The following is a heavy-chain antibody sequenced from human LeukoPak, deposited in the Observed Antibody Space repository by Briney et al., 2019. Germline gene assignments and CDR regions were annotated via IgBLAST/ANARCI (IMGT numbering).Heavy chain of an antibody. D-gene: IGHD4-17*01. CDR2: ISDGGWT. CDR3: AKECDYGNTSHMPCY. Sequence: GGSLRLSCAASALPPSNYAMSWVRQAPGKGLEWVSSISDGGWTAYTDSVKGRFFISRETATNTLYLQMNSLRVEDTAVYCCAKECDYGNTSHMPCYWGQGTLVTVSS. J-gene: IGHJ4*02. CDR1: ALPPSNYA. V-gene: IGHV3-23*01.